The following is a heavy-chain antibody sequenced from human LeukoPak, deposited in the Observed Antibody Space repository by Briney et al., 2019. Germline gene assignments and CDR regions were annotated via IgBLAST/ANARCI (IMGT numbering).Heavy chain of an antibody. CDR1: GGSFSGYY. CDR2: INHSGST. Sequence: PSETLSLTCAVYGGSFSGYYWSWIRQPPGKGLEWIGEINHSGSTNYNPSLKSRVTISVDTPKNQFSLKLSSVTAADTAVYYCARGSNYYDSGKGWFDPWGQGTLVTVSS. V-gene: IGHV4-34*01. D-gene: IGHD3-10*01. CDR3: ARGSNYYDSGKGWFDP. J-gene: IGHJ5*02.